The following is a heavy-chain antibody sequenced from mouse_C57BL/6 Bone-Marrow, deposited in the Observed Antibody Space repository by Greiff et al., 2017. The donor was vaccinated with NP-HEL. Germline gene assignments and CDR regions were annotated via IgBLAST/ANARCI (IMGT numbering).Heavy chain of an antibody. D-gene: IGHD2-2*01. CDR3: ARHEGPSTRVTTTAPFAY. J-gene: IGHJ3*01. CDR2: FYPGSGSI. CDR1: GYTFTEYT. Sequence: VQLQQSGAELVKPGASVKLSCKASGYTFTEYTIHWVKQRSGQGLEWIGWFYPGSGSIKYNEKFKDKATLTADKSSSTVYMELSRLTSEDSAVYFCARHEGPSTRVTTTAPFAYWGQGTLVTVSA. V-gene: IGHV1-62-2*01.